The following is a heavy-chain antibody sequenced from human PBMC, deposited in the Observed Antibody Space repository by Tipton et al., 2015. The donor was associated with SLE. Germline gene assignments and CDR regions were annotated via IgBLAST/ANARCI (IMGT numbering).Heavy chain of an antibody. CDR2: IYYSGST. V-gene: IGHV4-39*07. Sequence: TLSLTCTVSGGSISSSSYYWGWIRQPPGEGLEWIGSIYYSGSTYYNPSLKSRVTISVDTSKNQFSLKLSSVTAADTAVYYCASYSSSWLYYYYYMDVWGKGTTVTVSS. J-gene: IGHJ6*03. D-gene: IGHD6-13*01. CDR1: GGSISSSSYY. CDR3: ASYSSSWLYYYYYMDV.